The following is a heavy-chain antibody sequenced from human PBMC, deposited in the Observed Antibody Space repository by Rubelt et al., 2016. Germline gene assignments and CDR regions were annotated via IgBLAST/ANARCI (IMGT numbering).Heavy chain of an antibody. D-gene: IGHD4-17*01. Sequence: QLQLQESGPGLVKPSETLSLTCTVSGGSISSSSYYWGWIRQPPGKGLEWIGSIYYSGSTYYNPSLMCRVLISLGTSKNQFSLKLSSVPAADTAVYYCANTRVSYGDYYYYFDYWGQGTLVTVSS. CDR2: IYYSGST. J-gene: IGHJ4*02. V-gene: IGHV4-39*01. CDR1: GGSISSSSYY. CDR3: ANTRVSYGDYYYYFDY.